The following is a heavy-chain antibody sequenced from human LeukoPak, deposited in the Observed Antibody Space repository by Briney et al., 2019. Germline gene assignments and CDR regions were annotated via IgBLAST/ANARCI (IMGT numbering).Heavy chain of an antibody. CDR3: ARGTSSGWYHFDY. Sequence: RASVKVSCKASGGTFSSYAISWVRQAPGQGLEWMGGIIPIFGTANYAQKFQGRVTITADKSTSTAYMELSSLRSEDTAVYYCARGTSSGWYHFDYWGQGTLVTVSS. CDR2: IIPIFGTA. V-gene: IGHV1-69*06. CDR1: GGTFSSYA. D-gene: IGHD6-19*01. J-gene: IGHJ4*02.